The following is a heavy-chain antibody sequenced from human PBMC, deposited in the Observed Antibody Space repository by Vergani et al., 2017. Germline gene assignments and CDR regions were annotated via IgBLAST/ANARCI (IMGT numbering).Heavy chain of an antibody. V-gene: IGHV1-46*01. J-gene: IGHJ6*02. CDR1: GYPFTSYY. D-gene: IGHD3-22*01. Sequence: QVQLVQSGAEVKKPGASVKVSCKASGYPFTSYYMHWVRQAPGQGLEWMGIINPSGGSTSYAQKFQGRVTMSRDTSTSTVYMELSSLRSEDTAVYYCARDERSYDSSGYYYYYYGMDVWGQGTTVTVSS. CDR3: ARDERSYDSSGYYYYYYGMDV. CDR2: INPSGGST.